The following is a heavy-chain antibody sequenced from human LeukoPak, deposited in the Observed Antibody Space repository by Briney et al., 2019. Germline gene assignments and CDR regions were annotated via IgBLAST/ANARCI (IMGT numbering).Heavy chain of an antibody. CDR2: IIPIFGTA. CDR3: ASGYSGSYGTTFDI. J-gene: IGHJ3*02. V-gene: IGHV1-69*13. Sequence: GASVTVSFKASGGTFISYATSWVRQAPGQGLEWMGGIIPIFGTANYAQKFQGRVTITADESTSTAYMELSSLRSEDTAVYYCASGYSGSYGTTFDIWGQGTMVTVSS. D-gene: IGHD1-26*01. CDR1: GGTFISYA.